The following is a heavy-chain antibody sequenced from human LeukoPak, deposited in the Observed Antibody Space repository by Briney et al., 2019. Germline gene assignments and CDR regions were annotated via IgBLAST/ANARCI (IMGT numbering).Heavy chain of an antibody. V-gene: IGHV3-21*04. D-gene: IGHD6-6*01. CDR3: AKGPTSSAGWFDP. J-gene: IGHJ5*02. Sequence: GGSLRLSCAASGFTFSSYSMNWVRQAPGKGLEWVSSISSSSSCIYYADSVKGRFTISRDNAKNSLYLQMNSLRAEDTALYYCAKGPTSSAGWFDPWGQGTLVTVSS. CDR1: GFTFSSYS. CDR2: ISSSSSCI.